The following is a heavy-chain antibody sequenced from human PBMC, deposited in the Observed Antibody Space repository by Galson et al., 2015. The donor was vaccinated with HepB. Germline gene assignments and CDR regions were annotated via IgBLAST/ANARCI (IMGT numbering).Heavy chain of an antibody. J-gene: IGHJ6*02. Sequence: SLRLSCAASGFTFSRYGMHWVRQAPGKGLEWVAVISYDGSNKYYADSVKGRFTISRDNSKNTLYLQMNSLRAEDTAVYYCAKDQGPNYYYGMDVWGQGTTVTVSS. CDR2: ISYDGSNK. CDR1: GFTFSRYG. V-gene: IGHV3-30*18. D-gene: IGHD5-24*01. CDR3: AKDQGPNYYYGMDV.